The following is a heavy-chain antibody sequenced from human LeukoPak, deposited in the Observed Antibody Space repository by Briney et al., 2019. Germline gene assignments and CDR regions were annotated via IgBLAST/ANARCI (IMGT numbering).Heavy chain of an antibody. CDR1: GGSISSYY. CDR2: IYYSGST. Sequence: SETLSLTCTVSGGSISSYYWSWIRQPPGKGLEWIGYIYYSGSTYYNPSLKSRVTISVDTSKNQFSLKLSSVTAADTAVYYCARDIRRRITIFGVVPGGWFDPWGQGTLVTVSS. V-gene: IGHV4-59*12. J-gene: IGHJ5*02. CDR3: ARDIRRRITIFGVVPGGWFDP. D-gene: IGHD3-3*01.